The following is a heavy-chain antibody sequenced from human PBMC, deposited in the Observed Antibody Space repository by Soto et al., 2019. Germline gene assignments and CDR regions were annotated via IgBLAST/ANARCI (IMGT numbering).Heavy chain of an antibody. V-gene: IGHV1-2*02. D-gene: IGHD3-16*01. J-gene: IGHJ4*02. CDR2: INPNSGGT. CDR3: ASGSFRGAPDY. Sequence: ASVKGSCTASGGTFSNYAISWVRQAPGQGLEWMGWINPNSGGTNYAQKFQGRVTMTRDTSISTAYMELSRLRSDDTAVYYCASGSFRGAPDYWGQGTLVTVSS. CDR1: GGTFSNYA.